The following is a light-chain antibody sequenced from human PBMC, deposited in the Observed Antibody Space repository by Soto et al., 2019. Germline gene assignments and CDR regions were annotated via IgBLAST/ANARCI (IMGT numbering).Light chain of an antibody. Sequence: QSVLTQPPSVSAAPGQKVTISCSGSSSNIGNNYVSWYQQLPGTAPKLLIYDNHKRPSGIPDRFSGSKSGTSATLGITGLQTGDEADYYCGPWDSSLSAVVFGGGTKLTVL. V-gene: IGLV1-51*01. CDR1: SSNIGNNY. J-gene: IGLJ2*01. CDR3: GPWDSSLSAVV. CDR2: DNH.